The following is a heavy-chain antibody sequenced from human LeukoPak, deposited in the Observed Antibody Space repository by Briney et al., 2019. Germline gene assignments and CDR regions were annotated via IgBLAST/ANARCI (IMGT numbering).Heavy chain of an antibody. V-gene: IGHV1-18*01. J-gene: IGHJ3*02. D-gene: IGHD3-16*01. CDR1: GYTFTSYG. CDR2: ISAYNGNT. Sequence: ASVKVSCKASGYTFTSYGMGWVRQAPGQGLEWMGWISAYNGNTNYAQKLQGRVTMTTDTSTSTAYMELRSLRSDDTAVYYCAREISCGGVIFVSAFAIWGPGTMVTVSS. CDR3: AREISCGGVIFVSAFAI.